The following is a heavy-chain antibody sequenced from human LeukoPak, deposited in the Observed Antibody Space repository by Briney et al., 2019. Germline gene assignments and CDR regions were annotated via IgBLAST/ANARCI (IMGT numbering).Heavy chain of an antibody. CDR3: AKDQQQLVEYYFDY. Sequence: PGGSLRLSCAASGFTFSSYGMHWVRQAPGKGLEWVAVISYDGSNKYYADSVKGRFTISRDNSKNTLYLQMNSLRAEDTAVYYCAKDQQQLVEYYFDYWGQGTLVTVSS. CDR1: GFTFSSYG. CDR2: ISYDGSNK. V-gene: IGHV3-30*18. J-gene: IGHJ4*02. D-gene: IGHD6-13*01.